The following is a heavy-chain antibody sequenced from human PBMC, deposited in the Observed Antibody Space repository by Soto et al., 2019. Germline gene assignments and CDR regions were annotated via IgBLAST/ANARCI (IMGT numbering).Heavy chain of an antibody. CDR2: ISWNSGKI. CDR1: GFSFVDDE. Sequence: PGRSLRLGWEGSGFSFVDDEMYNIGQGPGKGVEWVSSISWNSGKIGYADSVKGRFTISRDNAKNSLYLQMNSLRSEDKALYYCAKEQWRRALSSRNSWGHGTRVT. J-gene: IGHJ5*01. D-gene: IGHD6-19*01. CDR3: AKEQWRRALSSRNS. V-gene: IGHV3-9*01.